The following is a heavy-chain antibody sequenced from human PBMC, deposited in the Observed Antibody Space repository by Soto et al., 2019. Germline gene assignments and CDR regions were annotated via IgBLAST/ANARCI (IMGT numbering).Heavy chain of an antibody. V-gene: IGHV3-48*02. D-gene: IGHD2-8*01. J-gene: IGHJ4*02. CDR2: ISSSSSTI. Sequence: EVQLVESGGGLVQPGGSLRLSCAASGFTFSSYSMNWVRQAPGKGLEWVSYISSSSSTIYYADSVKGRFTISRDNAKNTLYLQMNSLRDEDTAVYYCARDQPSGYCTNGVCPSGLDYWGQGTLVTVSS. CDR1: GFTFSSYS. CDR3: ARDQPSGYCTNGVCPSGLDY.